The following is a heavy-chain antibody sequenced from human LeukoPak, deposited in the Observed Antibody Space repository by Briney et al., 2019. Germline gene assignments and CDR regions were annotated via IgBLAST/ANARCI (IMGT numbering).Heavy chain of an antibody. D-gene: IGHD3-10*01. CDR1: GGSISSYY. V-gene: IGHV4-59*01. J-gene: IGHJ4*02. CDR2: IYYSGST. Sequence: SETLSLTCTVSGGSISSYYWSWIRQPPGKGLEWIGYIYYSGSTNYNPSLKSRVTISVDTSKNQFSLKLSSVTAADTAVYYCARHPYYYGSGFDYWGQGTLVTVSS. CDR3: ARHPYYYGSGFDY.